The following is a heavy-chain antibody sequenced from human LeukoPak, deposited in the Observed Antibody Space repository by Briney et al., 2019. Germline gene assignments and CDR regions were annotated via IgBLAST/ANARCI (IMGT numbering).Heavy chain of an antibody. Sequence: GGSLRLSCAASGFTLSTYAMSWVRQAPGKGLEWVSSISSSSSYIYYADSVKGRFTISRDNAKNSLYLQMNSLRAEDTAVYYCARAGSSIAALPDYWGQGTLVTVSS. CDR1: GFTLSTYA. CDR3: ARAGSSIAALPDY. D-gene: IGHD6-6*01. V-gene: IGHV3-21*01. J-gene: IGHJ4*02. CDR2: ISSSSSYI.